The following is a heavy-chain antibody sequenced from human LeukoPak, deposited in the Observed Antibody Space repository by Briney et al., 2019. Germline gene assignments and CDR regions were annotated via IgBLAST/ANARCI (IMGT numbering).Heavy chain of an antibody. CDR2: INSNSGGT. J-gene: IGHJ3*02. CDR1: GYTFTDYY. D-gene: IGHD3-16*01. V-gene: IGHV1-2*04. CDR3: ARATGRYEGAFDI. Sequence: GASVKVSCKASGYTFTDYYMHWVRQAPGQGLEWMGWINSNSGGTNYAQKFQGWVTMTRDTSISTAYMELSRLRSDDTAVYYCARATGRYEGAFDIWGQGTMVTVSS.